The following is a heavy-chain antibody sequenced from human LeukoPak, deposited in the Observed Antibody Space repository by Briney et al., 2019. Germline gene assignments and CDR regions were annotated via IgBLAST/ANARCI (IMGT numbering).Heavy chain of an antibody. CDR2: INPNSGGT. J-gene: IGHJ4*02. Sequence: ASVTVSCKASGYIFTGYYMHWVRQAPGQGLEWMGWINPNSGGTKYAQQFQGRVTMTRDTSISTTYMELSRLTSDDTAVYYCARGEGDSSSWPLNYWGQGTVAPVSS. CDR3: ARGEGDSSSWPLNY. D-gene: IGHD6-13*01. V-gene: IGHV1-2*02. CDR1: GYIFTGYY.